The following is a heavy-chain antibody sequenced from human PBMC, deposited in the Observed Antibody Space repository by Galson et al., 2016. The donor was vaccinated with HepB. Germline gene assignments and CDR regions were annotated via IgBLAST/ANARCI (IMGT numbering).Heavy chain of an antibody. Sequence: SLRLSCAASGFAFYSFDMSWVRQAPGKGLEWVSSISGSGGDTYYTDSVKGRFTVSRDNSKNTLYLHMNNLGAEDTAVYYCTKKVTISGTGDYWGQGTLVRVS. CDR3: TKKVTISGTGDY. CDR2: ISGSGGDT. V-gene: IGHV3-23*01. CDR1: GFAFYSFD. D-gene: IGHD5-24*01. J-gene: IGHJ4*02.